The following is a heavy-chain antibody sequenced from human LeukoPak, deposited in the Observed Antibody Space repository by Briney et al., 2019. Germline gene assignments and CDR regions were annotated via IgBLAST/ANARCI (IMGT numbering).Heavy chain of an antibody. D-gene: IGHD6-6*01. CDR3: ARRAIAARRSGNQDLGRCYFDY. J-gene: IGHJ4*02. CDR1: GGSFSGYY. CDR2: INHSGST. Sequence: PSETLSLTCAVYGGSFSGYYWSWIRQPPGKGLEWIGEINHSGSTNYNPSLKSRVTISVDTSKNQSSLKLSSVTAADTAVYYCARRAIAARRSGNQDLGRCYFDYWGQGTLVTVSS. V-gene: IGHV4-34*01.